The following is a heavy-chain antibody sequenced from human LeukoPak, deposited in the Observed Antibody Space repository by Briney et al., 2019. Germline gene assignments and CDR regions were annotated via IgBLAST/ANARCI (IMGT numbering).Heavy chain of an antibody. CDR1: GYTFTSYG. J-gene: IGHJ5*02. Sequence: GASVKVSCKASGYTFTSYGISWVRQAPGQGLEWMGWISAYNGNANYAQKLQGRVTMTTDTSTSTAYMELRSLRSDDTAVYYCATDGGFGELLGHWFDPWGQGTLVTVSS. CDR3: ATDGGFGELLGHWFDP. CDR2: ISAYNGNA. V-gene: IGHV1-18*01. D-gene: IGHD3-10*01.